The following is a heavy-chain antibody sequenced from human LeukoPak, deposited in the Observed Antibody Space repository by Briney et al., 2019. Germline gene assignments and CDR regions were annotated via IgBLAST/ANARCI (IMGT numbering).Heavy chain of an antibody. V-gene: IGHV3-48*01. CDR3: TRALGYCSSTSCYYFDY. CDR1: GFTFRSYS. Sequence: PGGSLRLSCAASGFTFRSYSMNWVRQAPGKGLEWVSYISSSSTTIYYADSVKGRFTISRDNAKNSLYLQMNSLRAEDTAVYCCTRALGYCSSTSCYYFDYWGQGALVTVSS. CDR2: ISSSSTTI. D-gene: IGHD2-2*01. J-gene: IGHJ4*02.